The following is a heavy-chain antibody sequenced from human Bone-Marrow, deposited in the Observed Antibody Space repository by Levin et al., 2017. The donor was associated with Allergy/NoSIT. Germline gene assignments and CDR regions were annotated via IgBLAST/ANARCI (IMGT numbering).Heavy chain of an antibody. J-gene: IGHJ4*02. CDR3: ARDKAEGASLFDY. CDR1: GFTFKSYW. Sequence: GASVKVSCAVSGFTFKSYWMSWVRQAPGKGLEWVANLNQDGSEKYYVDSVKGRFTISRDNAQNSLYLQMNSLRAEDTAVYYCARDKAEGASLFDYWGQGTLVTISS. CDR2: LNQDGSEK. V-gene: IGHV3-7*01. D-gene: IGHD2-2*01.